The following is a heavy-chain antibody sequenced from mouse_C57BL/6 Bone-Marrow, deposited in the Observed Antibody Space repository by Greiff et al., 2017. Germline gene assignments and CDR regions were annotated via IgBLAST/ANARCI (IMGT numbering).Heavy chain of an antibody. CDR3: ARGPPDYYGSPWFAY. D-gene: IGHD1-1*01. Sequence: DVQLQESGPGLVKPSQSLSLTCSVTGYSITSGYYWNWIRQFPGNKLEWMGYISYDGSNNYNPSLKNRISITRDTSKNQFFLKLNSVTTEDTATYYCARGPPDYYGSPWFAYWGQGTLVTVSA. V-gene: IGHV3-6*01. CDR1: GYSITSGYY. CDR2: ISYDGSN. J-gene: IGHJ3*01.